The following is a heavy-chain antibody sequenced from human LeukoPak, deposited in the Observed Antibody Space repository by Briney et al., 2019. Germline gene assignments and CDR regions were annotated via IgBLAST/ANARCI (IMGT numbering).Heavy chain of an antibody. D-gene: IGHD3-3*01. CDR1: GGTFRSYA. J-gene: IGHJ6*03. CDR2: IIPILGIA. CDR3: ASEGDFSDYYMDV. V-gene: IGHV1-69*04. Sequence: ASVKVSCKASGGTFRSYAISWVRQAPGQGLEWMGRIIPILGIANYAQKFQGRVTVTEDESTSTAYMELSSLRSEDTAVYYCASEGDFSDYYMDVWGKGTTVTVS.